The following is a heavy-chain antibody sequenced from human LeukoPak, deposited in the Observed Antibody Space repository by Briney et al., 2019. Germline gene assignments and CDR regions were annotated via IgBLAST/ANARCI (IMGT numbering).Heavy chain of an antibody. Sequence: PGGSLRLSCAGSGFTFSHAWMSWVRQAPGKGLEWVGRIKSKADGVTTDYAAAVKGRFSISRDDSENMLHLQMNGLKTEDTAVYYCTTGAEESLWFGEFWGQGTLVTVSS. V-gene: IGHV3-15*01. CDR1: GFTFSHAW. D-gene: IGHD3-10*01. CDR3: TTGAEESLWFGEF. J-gene: IGHJ4*02. CDR2: IKSKADGVTT.